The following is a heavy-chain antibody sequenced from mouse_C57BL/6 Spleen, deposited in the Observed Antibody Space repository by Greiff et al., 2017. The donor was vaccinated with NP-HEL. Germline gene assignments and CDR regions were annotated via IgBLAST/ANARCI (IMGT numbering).Heavy chain of an antibody. Sequence: QVQLQQPGAELVKPGASVKLSCKASGYTFTSYWMHWVKQRPGRGLEWIGRIDPNSGGTTYIEKFKSKATLTVDKPSSTAYMQLSSLTSEDSAVYDGARSPFTTVVEKRYFDVWGTGTTVTVSS. J-gene: IGHJ1*03. V-gene: IGHV1-72*01. CDR2: IDPNSGGT. D-gene: IGHD1-1*01. CDR3: ARSPFTTVVEKRYFDV. CDR1: GYTFTSYW.